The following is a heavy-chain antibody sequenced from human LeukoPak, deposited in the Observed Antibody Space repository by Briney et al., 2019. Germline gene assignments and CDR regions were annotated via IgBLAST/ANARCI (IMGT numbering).Heavy chain of an antibody. D-gene: IGHD3-10*01. CDR2: IIPIFGTA. J-gene: IGHJ4*02. CDR3: ARGPEGITMVRGVLDY. Sequence: SVKVSCKASGGTFSSYAISWVRQAPEQGLEWMGGIIPIFGTANYAQKFQGRVTITADKSTSTAYMELSSLRSEDKAVYYCARGPEGITMVRGVLDYWGQGTLVTVSS. V-gene: IGHV1-69*06. CDR1: GGTFSSYA.